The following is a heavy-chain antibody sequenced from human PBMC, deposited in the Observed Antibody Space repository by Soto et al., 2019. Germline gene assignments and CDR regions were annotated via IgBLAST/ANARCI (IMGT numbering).Heavy chain of an antibody. CDR3: ARHSSGYSGYETPFDY. CDR2: IYYSGST. J-gene: IGHJ4*02. V-gene: IGHV4-39*01. CDR1: GGSISSSSYY. D-gene: IGHD5-12*01. Sequence: QLQLQESGPGLVKPSETLSLTCTVSGGSISSSSYYWGWIRQPPGKGLEWIGSIYYSGSTYYNPALQSRVTISVDTSKNQYSLKLSSVTAADTAVYYCARHSSGYSGYETPFDYWGQGTLVTVSS.